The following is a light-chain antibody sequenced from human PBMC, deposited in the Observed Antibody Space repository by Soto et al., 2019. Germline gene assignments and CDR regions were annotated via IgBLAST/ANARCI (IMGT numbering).Light chain of an antibody. Sequence: IVLTQSPGTLSLPPGERATLSCRASQSVSGSYLAWFQQKPGQAPRLLIYGASSRATGIPDRFSGSGSGTDFTLTITRLEPEDFAVYYCQQYGSPWTFGQGTKVEIK. V-gene: IGKV3-20*01. CDR1: QSVSGSY. CDR2: GAS. J-gene: IGKJ1*01. CDR3: QQYGSPWT.